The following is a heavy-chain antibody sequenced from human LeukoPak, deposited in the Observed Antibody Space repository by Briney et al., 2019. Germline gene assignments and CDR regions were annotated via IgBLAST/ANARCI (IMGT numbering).Heavy chain of an antibody. V-gene: IGHV1-8*03. J-gene: IGHJ4*02. CDR1: GYTFTSYD. Sequence: ASVKVSCMASGYTFTSYDINWVRQATGQGLEWMGWMNPNSGNTGYAQKFQGRVTITRNTSISTAYMELSSLRSEDTAVYYCARGQRHIAAADYWGQGTLVTVSS. CDR3: ARGQRHIAAADY. CDR2: MNPNSGNT. D-gene: IGHD6-13*01.